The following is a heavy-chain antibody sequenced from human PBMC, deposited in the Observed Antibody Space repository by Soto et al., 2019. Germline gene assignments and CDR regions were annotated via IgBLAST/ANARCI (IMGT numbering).Heavy chain of an antibody. CDR2: IYPGDSDT. CDR1: GYSFSTYW. Sequence: PGESLKISCQGSGYSFSTYWIGWVRQMPGKGLEWMGIIYPGDSDTKYSPSFQGQVTMSADKSISTAYLQWRSLKASDTAMYYCGGLDYSGHTAFYYGMDVWGQGTTVTVSS. J-gene: IGHJ6*02. D-gene: IGHD5-12*01. V-gene: IGHV5-51*01. CDR3: GGLDYSGHTAFYYGMDV.